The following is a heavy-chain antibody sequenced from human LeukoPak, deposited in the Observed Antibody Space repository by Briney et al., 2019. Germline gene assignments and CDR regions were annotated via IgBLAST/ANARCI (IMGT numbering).Heavy chain of an antibody. D-gene: IGHD4-17*01. CDR3: AGDGYGDYSLDY. Sequence: HPGGSLRLSCAASGFTFSSYGMHWVRQAPGKGLEWVAFIRYDGSNRYYADSVKGRFTISRDNSKNTLYLQMNSLRAEDTAVYYCAGDGYGDYSLDYWGQGTLVTVSS. V-gene: IGHV3-30*02. J-gene: IGHJ4*02. CDR2: IRYDGSNR. CDR1: GFTFSSYG.